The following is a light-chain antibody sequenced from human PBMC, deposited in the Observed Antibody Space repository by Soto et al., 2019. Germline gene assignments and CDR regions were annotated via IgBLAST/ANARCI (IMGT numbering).Light chain of an antibody. CDR3: QQRSNWPWT. CDR2: DAS. J-gene: IGKJ1*01. CDR1: QSVRNY. Sequence: EIVLTQSPGTMSLSPGERATLSCRASQSVRNYLAWYQQRPGQVPRLLIYDASNRVTGIPARFSGSGSGTDFSLTISSLEPEDFAVYYCQQRSNWPWTFGQGTKVEIK. V-gene: IGKV3-11*01.